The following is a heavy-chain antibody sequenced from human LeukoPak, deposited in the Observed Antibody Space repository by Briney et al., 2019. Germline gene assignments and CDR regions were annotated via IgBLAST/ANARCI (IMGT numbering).Heavy chain of an antibody. Sequence: QPGGSLRLSCAASGFTFSGSAMHWVRQASGRGLEWVGHIRSKTNNYAAEYAASVKGRFTISRDDSKNTAYLQMNSLKTEDTAVYYCTRPINLYGSGSYTMVFDPWGQGTLVTVSS. CDR1: GFTFSGSA. CDR3: TRPINLYGSGSYTMVFDP. CDR2: IRSKTNNYAA. V-gene: IGHV3-73*01. J-gene: IGHJ5*02. D-gene: IGHD3-10*01.